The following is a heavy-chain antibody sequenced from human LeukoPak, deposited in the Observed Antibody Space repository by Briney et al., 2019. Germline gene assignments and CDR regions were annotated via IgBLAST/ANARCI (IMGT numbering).Heavy chain of an antibody. D-gene: IGHD3-16*01. Sequence: SETLSLTCTVSGGSISSSSYYWGWIRQPPGKGLEWIGSIYYSGSTYYNPSLKSRVTISVDTSKNQFSLKLSSVTAADTAVYYCARDFGVYFDYWGQGTLVTVSS. V-gene: IGHV4-39*01. CDR2: IYYSGST. J-gene: IGHJ4*02. CDR1: GGSISSSSYY. CDR3: ARDFGVYFDY.